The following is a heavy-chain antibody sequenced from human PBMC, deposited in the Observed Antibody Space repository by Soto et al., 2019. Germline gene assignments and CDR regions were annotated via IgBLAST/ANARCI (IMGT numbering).Heavy chain of an antibody. D-gene: IGHD5-18*01. CDR3: ARGFRLHFDY. CDR2: ISGSGNKT. V-gene: IGHV3-23*01. J-gene: IGHJ4*02. Sequence: LRLSCAASGFSFSTYAMSWVRQAPGKGLKWVSGISGSGNKTYYGDSVKGRFTISRDNSKDTLYLQMNSLRADDTAVYYCARGFRLHFDYWGQGTQATVSS. CDR1: GFSFSTYA.